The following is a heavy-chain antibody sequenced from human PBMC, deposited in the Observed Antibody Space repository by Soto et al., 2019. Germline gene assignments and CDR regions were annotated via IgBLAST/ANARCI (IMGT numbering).Heavy chain of an antibody. Sequence: SETLSLTCTVSGGSIGSYYWSWIRQPPGKGLEWIGYIYYSGSTNYNPSLKSRVTISVDTSKNQFSLKLSSVTAADTAVYYCARVAVKHYYYYGMDVWGQGTTVTVSS. CDR1: GGSIGSYY. CDR3: ARVAVKHYYYYGMDV. V-gene: IGHV4-59*01. CDR2: IYYSGST. J-gene: IGHJ6*02.